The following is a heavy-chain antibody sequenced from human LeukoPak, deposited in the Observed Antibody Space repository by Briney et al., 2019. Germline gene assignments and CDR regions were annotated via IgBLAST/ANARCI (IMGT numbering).Heavy chain of an antibody. CDR3: ARESPYGDYVLRYFDY. Sequence: SETLSLTCTVSGGSISSSSYYWGWIRQPPGKGLEWIGSIYYSGSTYYNPSLKSRVTISVDTSKNQFSLKLSSVTAADTAVYYCARESPYGDYVLRYFDYWGQGTLVTVSP. CDR1: GGSISSSSYY. D-gene: IGHD4-17*01. CDR2: IYYSGST. J-gene: IGHJ4*02. V-gene: IGHV4-39*02.